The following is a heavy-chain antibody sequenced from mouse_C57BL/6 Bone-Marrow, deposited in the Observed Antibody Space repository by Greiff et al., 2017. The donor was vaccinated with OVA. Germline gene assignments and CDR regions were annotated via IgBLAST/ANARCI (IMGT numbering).Heavy chain of an antibody. Sequence: EVKLVESGGGLVQPGGSLKISCAASGFTFSDYYMYWVRQTPEKRLEWVAYISNGGGSTYYPDTVKGRFTISRDNAKNTLYLQMSRLKSEDTAMYYCARLYWYFDVWGTGTTVTGSS. V-gene: IGHV5-12*01. J-gene: IGHJ1*03. CDR3: ARLYWYFDV. CDR2: ISNGGGST. CDR1: GFTFSDYY.